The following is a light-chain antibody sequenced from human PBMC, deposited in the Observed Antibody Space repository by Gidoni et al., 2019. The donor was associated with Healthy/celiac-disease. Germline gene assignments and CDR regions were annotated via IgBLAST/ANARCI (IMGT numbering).Light chain of an antibody. J-gene: IGKJ1*01. CDR2: KAA. CDR3: QQYNSYPWT. V-gene: IGKV1-5*03. Sequence: DIQMTQSPSTLSASVGDRVTIICRASQRISSWLAWYQQKTGKAPKLLIYKAASLESGVPSRFSGSGSGTEFTLTISSLQPDDFATYYCQQYNSYPWTFGQGTKVEIK. CDR1: QRISSW.